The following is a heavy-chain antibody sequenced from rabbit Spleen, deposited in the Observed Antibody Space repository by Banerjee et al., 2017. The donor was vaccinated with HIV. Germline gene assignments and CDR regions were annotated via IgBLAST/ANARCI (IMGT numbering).Heavy chain of an antibody. Sequence: QEQLKESGGGLVQPGGSLKLSCKASGFTLSSYYMNWVRQAPGKGLEWIACINCATGKAVYATWAKGRFTISRTSSTTVTLRMTSLTAADTATYFCARDLVGVIGWNFYLWGPGTLVTVS. CDR1: GFTLSSYYM. D-gene: IGHD1-1*01. J-gene: IGHJ4*01. V-gene: IGHV1S45*01. CDR3: ARDLVGVIGWNFYL. CDR2: INCATGKA.